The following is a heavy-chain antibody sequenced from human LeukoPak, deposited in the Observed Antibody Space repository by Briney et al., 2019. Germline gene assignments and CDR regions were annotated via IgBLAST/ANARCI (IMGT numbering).Heavy chain of an antibody. CDR2: ISSSSSYI. Sequence: GGSLRLSCAASGFTFSTYTLHWVRQAPGKGLEWVSSISSSSSYIYYADSVKGRFTISRDNAKNSLYLQMNSLRAEDTALYYCAKADSGYDSVDYWGQGTLVTVSS. CDR1: GFTFSTYT. V-gene: IGHV3-21*04. D-gene: IGHD5-12*01. J-gene: IGHJ4*02. CDR3: AKADSGYDSVDY.